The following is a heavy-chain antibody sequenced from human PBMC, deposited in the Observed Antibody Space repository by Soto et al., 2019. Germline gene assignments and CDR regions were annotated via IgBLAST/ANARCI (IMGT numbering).Heavy chain of an antibody. CDR3: TSPGYCSSTSCYGAGYMDV. CDR2: IRSKANSYAT. CDR1: GFTFSASA. J-gene: IGHJ6*03. V-gene: IGHV3-73*01. D-gene: IGHD2-2*03. Sequence: EVQLVESGGGLVQPGGSLKLSCAASGFTFSASAMHWVRQASGKGLEWVGRIRSKANSYATAFGTSMKGRFTISRDDSKNTAYLQMNRLKSEDTAVYYCTSPGYCSSTSCYGAGYMDVWGKGTTVTVSS.